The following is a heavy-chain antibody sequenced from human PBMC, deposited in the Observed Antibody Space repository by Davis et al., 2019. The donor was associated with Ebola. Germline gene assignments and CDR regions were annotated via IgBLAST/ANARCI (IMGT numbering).Heavy chain of an antibody. D-gene: IGHD2-21*01. Sequence: PSETLSLTCTVSGASISSGTSSWSWLRRPPGKGLEWIGYIYQTEKTYYNPSLKSPVTISVDRSKNQFSLKVFSVTAADTAVYYCARQDPLPSLFIDSWGQGILVTVSS. CDR1: GASISSGTSS. CDR2: IYQTEKT. V-gene: IGHV4-30-2*01. J-gene: IGHJ4*02. CDR3: ARQDPLPSLFIDS.